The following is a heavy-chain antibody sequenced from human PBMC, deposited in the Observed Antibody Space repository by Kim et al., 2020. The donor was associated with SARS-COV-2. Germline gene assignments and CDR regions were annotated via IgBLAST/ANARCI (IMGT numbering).Heavy chain of an antibody. J-gene: IGHJ4*02. CDR2: IKSKTDGGTT. V-gene: IGHV3-15*01. CDR1: GFTFSNAW. Sequence: GGSLRLSCAASGFTFSNAWMSWVRQAPGKGLEWVGRIKSKTDGGTTDYAAPVKGRFTISRDDSKNTLYLRMNSLKTEDTAVYYCTTDLHDYGDYDYWGQGTLVTVSS. CDR3: TTDLHDYGDYDY. D-gene: IGHD4-17*01.